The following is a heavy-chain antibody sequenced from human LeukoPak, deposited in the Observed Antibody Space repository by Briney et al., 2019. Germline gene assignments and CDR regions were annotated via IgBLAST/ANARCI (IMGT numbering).Heavy chain of an antibody. V-gene: IGHV4-34*01. Sequence: SETLSLTCAVYGGSFGGYYWSWIRQPPGKGLEWIGEINHSGSTNYNPSLKSRVTISVDTSKNQFSLKLSSVTAADTAVYYCARVRRYYDSSGYLSPFDYWGQGTLVTVSS. D-gene: IGHD3-22*01. CDR3: ARVRRYYDSSGYLSPFDY. CDR1: GGSFGGYY. J-gene: IGHJ4*02. CDR2: INHSGST.